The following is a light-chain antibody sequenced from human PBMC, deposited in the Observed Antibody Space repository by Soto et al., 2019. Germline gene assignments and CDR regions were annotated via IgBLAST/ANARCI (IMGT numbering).Light chain of an antibody. CDR2: AAS. Sequence: DIQMTQXPXSXXAXVXDRVTXTCRASQSISSYLNWYQQKPGKAPKLLIYAASSLQSGVPSRFSGSGSGTDFTLTISSLQPEDFATYYCQQSYSTLYTFGQGTKLEIK. CDR1: QSISSY. CDR3: QQSYSTLYT. J-gene: IGKJ2*01. V-gene: IGKV1-39*01.